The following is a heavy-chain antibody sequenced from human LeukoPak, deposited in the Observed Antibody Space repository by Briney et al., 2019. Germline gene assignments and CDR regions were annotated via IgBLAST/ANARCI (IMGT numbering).Heavy chain of an antibody. V-gene: IGHV1-2*02. D-gene: IGHD2-2*01. CDR3: ARVGLPAAPDYMDV. Sequence: ASVKVSCKASGYTFTGYYMHWVRQAPGQGLGWMGWINPNSGGTNYAQKFQGRVTMTRDTSISTAYMELSRLRSDDTAVYYCARVGLPAAPDYMDVWGKGTTVTVSS. CDR2: INPNSGGT. J-gene: IGHJ6*03. CDR1: GYTFTGYY.